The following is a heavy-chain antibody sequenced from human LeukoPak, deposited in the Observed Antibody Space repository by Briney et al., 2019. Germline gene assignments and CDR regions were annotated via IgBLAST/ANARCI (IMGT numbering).Heavy chain of an antibody. J-gene: IGHJ4*02. CDR3: ARDRSSGVLDY. CDR1: GYSISSGYY. V-gene: IGHV4-38-2*02. Sequence: SETLSLTCAVSGYSISSGYYWGWIRQPPGKGLEWIGSIYRSGSTYYNPSLKSRVAISVDTSKNQFSLKLSSVTAADTAVYYCARDRSSGVLDYWGQGTLVTVSS. D-gene: IGHD3-10*01. CDR2: IYRSGST.